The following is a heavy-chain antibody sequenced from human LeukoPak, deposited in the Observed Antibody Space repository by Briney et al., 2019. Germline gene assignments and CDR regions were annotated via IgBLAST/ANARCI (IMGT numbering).Heavy chain of an antibody. CDR1: GFTFSSYA. V-gene: IGHV3-23*01. D-gene: IGHD6-19*01. CDR2: ISGSGGST. J-gene: IGHJ4*02. Sequence: PGGSLRLSCAASGFTFSSYAMSWVRQAPGKGLEWVSAISGSGGSTYYADSVKGRFTISRDNSKNTLYLQMNSLRAEDTAVYYCVKSHSSGWYGSGYWGQGTLVTVSS. CDR3: VKSHSSGWYGSGY.